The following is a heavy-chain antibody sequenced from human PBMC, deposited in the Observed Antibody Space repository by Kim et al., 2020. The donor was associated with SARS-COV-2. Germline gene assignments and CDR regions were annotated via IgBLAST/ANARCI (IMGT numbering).Heavy chain of an antibody. CDR3: ASSSWSYYYGMDV. V-gene: IGHV3-30*04. Sequence: GGSLRLSCAASGFTFSSYAMHWVRQAPGKGLEWVAVISYDGSNKYYADSVKGRFTISRDNSKNTLYLQMNSLRAEDTAVYYCASSSWSYYYGMDVWGQGT. CDR1: GFTFSSYA. J-gene: IGHJ6*02. D-gene: IGHD6-13*01. CDR2: ISYDGSNK.